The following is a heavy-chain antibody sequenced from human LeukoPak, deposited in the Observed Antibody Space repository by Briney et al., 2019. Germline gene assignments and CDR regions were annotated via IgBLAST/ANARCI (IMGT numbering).Heavy chain of an antibody. CDR1: GFTFSSYA. CDR2: ISYDGSNK. J-gene: IGHJ4*02. D-gene: IGHD4-11*01. V-gene: IGHV3-30-3*01. CDR3: ARDDYKGALDY. Sequence: PGRSLRLSCAASGFTFSSYAMHWVRQAPGKGLEWVAVISYDGSNKYYADSVKGRFTISRDNSKNTLYLQMNSLRAEDTAVYYCARDDYKGALDYWGQGTLVTVSS.